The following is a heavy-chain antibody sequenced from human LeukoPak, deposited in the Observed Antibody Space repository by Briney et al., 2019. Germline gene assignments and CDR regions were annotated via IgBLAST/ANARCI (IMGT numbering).Heavy chain of an antibody. V-gene: IGHV1-8*01. CDR2: INPNSGHT. Sequence: ASVKVSCKASGYTFYTFDIYWVRQATGQGPEWMGWINPNSGHTDYAQKFQGRISMTRNTSISTVYMELSNLKSEDTAVYYCAKWTDFYDNSDYSDKYYYGLDVWGQGTTVIVTS. J-gene: IGHJ6*02. CDR3: AKWTDFYDNSDYSDKYYYGLDV. D-gene: IGHD3-22*01. CDR1: GYTFYTFD.